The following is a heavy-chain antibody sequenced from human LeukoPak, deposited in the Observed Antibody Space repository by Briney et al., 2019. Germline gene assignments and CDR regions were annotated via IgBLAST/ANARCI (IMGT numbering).Heavy chain of an antibody. V-gene: IGHV3-30*03. J-gene: IGHJ6*02. Sequence: GGSLRLSCAASGFTFSSYGMHWVRQAPGKGLEWVAVISYDGSNKYYADSVKGRFTISRDNSKNTLYLQMSNLRAGDTAVYFCARGGGLDVWGQGATVTVSS. CDR2: ISYDGSNK. D-gene: IGHD3-16*01. CDR3: ARGGGLDV. CDR1: GFTFSSYG.